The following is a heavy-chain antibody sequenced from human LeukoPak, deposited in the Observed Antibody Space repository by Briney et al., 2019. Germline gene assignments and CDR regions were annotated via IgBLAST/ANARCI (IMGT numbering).Heavy chain of an antibody. CDR2: INPNSGGT. Sequence: VSVKVSCKASGFTFTAYHMHWVRQAPGQGLEWMGWINPNSGGTNYAQKFQGRVTMTRDTSISTAYMELSGLRSDDTAVYYCARGPYSSSWYLGLYYFDYWGQGTLVTVSS. D-gene: IGHD6-13*01. V-gene: IGHV1-2*02. J-gene: IGHJ4*02. CDR1: GFTFTAYH. CDR3: ARGPYSSSWYLGLYYFDY.